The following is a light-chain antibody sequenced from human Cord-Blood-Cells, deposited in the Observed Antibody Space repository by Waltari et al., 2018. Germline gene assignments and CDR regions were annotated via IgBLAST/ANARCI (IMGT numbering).Light chain of an antibody. Sequence: DIQMTQSPSSLSASVADRVPITCRASQSISSYLNWYQQKPGKAPKILIYAASSLQSGVPSRFSGSGSGTDFTLTISSLQPEDFATYYCQQSYSTPWTFGQGTKVEIK. V-gene: IGKV1-39*01. CDR2: AAS. CDR1: QSISSY. CDR3: QQSYSTPWT. J-gene: IGKJ1*01.